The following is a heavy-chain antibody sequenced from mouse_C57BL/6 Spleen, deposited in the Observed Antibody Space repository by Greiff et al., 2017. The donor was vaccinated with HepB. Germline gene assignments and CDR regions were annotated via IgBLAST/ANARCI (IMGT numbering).Heavy chain of an antibody. CDR1: GFSFNTYA. CDR2: MRSKSNNYAT. Sequence: EVQGVESGGGLVQPKGSLKLSCAASGFSFNTYAMNWVRQAPGKGLEWVARMRSKSNNYATYYADSVKDRFTISRNDSESMLYLQMNNLKTEDTAMYYCVRQTGSEYFDVWGTGTTVTVSS. V-gene: IGHV10-1*01. CDR3: VRQTGSEYFDV. D-gene: IGHD4-1*01. J-gene: IGHJ1*03.